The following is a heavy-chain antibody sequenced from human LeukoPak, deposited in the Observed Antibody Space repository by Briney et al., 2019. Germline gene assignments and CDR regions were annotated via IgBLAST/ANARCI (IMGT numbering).Heavy chain of an antibody. CDR2: INQDGSEK. CDR3: ARDSEYSSSFAFDI. D-gene: IGHD6-13*01. CDR1: GFTFRSHW. V-gene: IGHV3-7*01. Sequence: GGSLRLSCAASGFTFRSHWMSWVRQAPGKGLEWVANINQDGSEKHSVDSVKGRFTISRDNAKNSLYLQMNSLRAEDTAVYYCARDSEYSSSFAFDIWGQGTMLTVSS. J-gene: IGHJ3*02.